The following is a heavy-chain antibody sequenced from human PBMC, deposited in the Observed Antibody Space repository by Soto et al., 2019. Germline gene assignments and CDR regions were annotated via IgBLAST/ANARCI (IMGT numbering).Heavy chain of an antibody. CDR3: TRDGGGNFYYGMDV. J-gene: IGHJ6*02. V-gene: IGHV3-74*01. D-gene: IGHD2-15*01. CDR1: GFTFSTYW. Sequence: EVQLVESGGGLVQPGGSLRLSCAASGFTFSTYWMHWVRQAPGKGLVWVSRINSNGSSTTYADSVKGRFTISRDNAKNTLYLQMNSLGAEDTAMYSCTRDGGGNFYYGMDVWGQGTTVTVSS. CDR2: INSNGSST.